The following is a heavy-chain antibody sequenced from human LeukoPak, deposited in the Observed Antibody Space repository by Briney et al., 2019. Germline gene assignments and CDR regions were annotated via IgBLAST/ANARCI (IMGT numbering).Heavy chain of an antibody. D-gene: IGHD4-17*01. J-gene: IGHJ4*02. CDR3: ARERGYGERYFDY. V-gene: IGHV3-30-3*01. CDR1: GGSFSGYY. CDR2: ISYDGGNK. Sequence: LSLTCAVYGGSFSGYYWSWIRQPPGKGLEWVAVISYDGGNKYYADSVKGRFTISRDNSKNTLYLQMNSLRAEDTTVYYCARERGYGERYFDYWGQGTLVTVSS.